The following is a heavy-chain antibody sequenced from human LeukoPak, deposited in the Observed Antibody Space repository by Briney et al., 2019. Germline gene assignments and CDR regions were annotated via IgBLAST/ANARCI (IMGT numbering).Heavy chain of an antibody. D-gene: IGHD5-24*01. V-gene: IGHV3-7*03. CDR3: ARARGGYHFAY. CDR1: RFTFSSYW. Sequence: GGSLRLSRSASRFTFSSYWMSWVRQAPGKGLEWVANIKQDESKKYYVDSVKGPITISRDNANNSLYLQLNSLRAEDTAVYYCARARGGYHFAYWGQGTLATVSS. CDR2: IKQDESKK. J-gene: IGHJ4*02.